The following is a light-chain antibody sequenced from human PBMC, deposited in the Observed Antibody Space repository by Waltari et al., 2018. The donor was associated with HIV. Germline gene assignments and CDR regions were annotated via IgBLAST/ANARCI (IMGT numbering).Light chain of an antibody. CDR1: ISNIGGTS. V-gene: IGLV1-47*01. J-gene: IGLJ2*01. Sequence: QSVLTPPPSASGTPGQRAPIPCSGRISNIGGTSVYWFQQLPGTAPKHLIYRNDKRPSGVPDRFSGSKSGPSASLAISGLRSEDDADYYCASWDDSLSGLVFGGGTNLTVL. CDR2: RND. CDR3: ASWDDSLSGLV.